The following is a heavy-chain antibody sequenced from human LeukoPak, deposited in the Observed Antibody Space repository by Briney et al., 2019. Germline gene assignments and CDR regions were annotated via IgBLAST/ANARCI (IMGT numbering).Heavy chain of an antibody. D-gene: IGHD3-16*01. CDR3: ARHDPWGY. CDR2: IDYSGTT. J-gene: IGHJ4*02. Sequence: SETLSLTCTVSGYSISSSSGYYWGWIRQPPGKGLEWIGSIDYSGTTYYNVSLKSRLTISVDTSKNRFSLKLSSVTAADTAVYYCARHDPWGYWGQGTLVTVSS. CDR1: GYSISSSSGYY. V-gene: IGHV4-39*01.